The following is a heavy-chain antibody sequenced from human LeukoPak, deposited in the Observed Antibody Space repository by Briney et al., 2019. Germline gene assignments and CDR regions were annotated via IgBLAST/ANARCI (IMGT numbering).Heavy chain of an antibody. J-gene: IGHJ5*02. CDR2: ISAYNGNT. D-gene: IGHD3-9*01. V-gene: IGHV1-18*01. CDR1: GYTFSSYG. Sequence: GASVKVSCKASGYTFSSYGISWVRQAPGQRLEWMGWISAYNGNTNYAQKLQGRVTMTTDTSTSTAYMELRSLRSDDTAVYYCARVLTPPRFDPWGQGTLVTVSS. CDR3: ARVLTPPRFDP.